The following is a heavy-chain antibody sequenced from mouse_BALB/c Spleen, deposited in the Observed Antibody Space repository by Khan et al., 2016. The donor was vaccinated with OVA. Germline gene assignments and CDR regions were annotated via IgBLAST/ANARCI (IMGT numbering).Heavy chain of an antibody. J-gene: IGHJ2*01. CDR2: ISGDSNTI. Sequence: EVELVESGGGLVQPGGSRKLSCAASGFTFSSYGMHWVRQAPERGLEWVAYISGDSNTIYYADTVKGRFTISRDNPRNTLFLQMTSLMSEDTAMYYCATTYFYGDYVDYWGPGTTLTVSS. CDR1: GFTFSSYG. CDR3: ATTYFYGDYVDY. D-gene: IGHD1-1*01. V-gene: IGHV5-17*02.